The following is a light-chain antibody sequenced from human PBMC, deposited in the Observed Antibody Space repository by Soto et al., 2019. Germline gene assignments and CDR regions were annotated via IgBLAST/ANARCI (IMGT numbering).Light chain of an antibody. V-gene: IGLV1-40*01. CDR1: SSNIGAGYD. CDR3: CSYAGSYTFFV. CDR2: GNT. Sequence: SALTQPPSVSGAPGQRVTISCTGSSSNIGAGYDLHWYQQFPGTTPKFLICGNTNRPSGVPDRFSASKSGTSASLDITGLPAEDEAEYFCCSYAGSYTFFVFGTGTKVTVL. J-gene: IGLJ1*01.